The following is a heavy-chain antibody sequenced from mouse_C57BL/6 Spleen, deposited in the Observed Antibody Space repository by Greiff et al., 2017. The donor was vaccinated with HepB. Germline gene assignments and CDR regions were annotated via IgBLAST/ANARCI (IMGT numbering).Heavy chain of an antibody. CDR2: ISYDGSN. J-gene: IGHJ2*01. Sequence: VQLKESGPGLVKPSQSLSLTCSVTGYSITSGYYWNWIRQFPGNKLEWMGYISYDGSNNYNPSLKNRISITRDTYKNQFFLKLNSVTTEDTATYYCARGGYYDYEGGLGYWGQGTTLTVSS. V-gene: IGHV3-6*01. D-gene: IGHD2-4*01. CDR1: GYSITSGYY. CDR3: ARGGYYDYEGGLGY.